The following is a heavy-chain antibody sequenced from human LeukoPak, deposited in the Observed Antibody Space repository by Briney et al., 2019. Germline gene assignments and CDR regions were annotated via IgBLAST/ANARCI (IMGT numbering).Heavy chain of an antibody. J-gene: IGHJ4*02. CDR2: IWYDGSNK. V-gene: IGHV3-33*01. CDR3: AREAFVTVARGGIHHLNHFDY. D-gene: IGHD3-10*01. CDR1: GFTFSSYG. Sequence: PGGSLRLSCAASGFTFSSYGMEWVRQAPGKGLEWVAVIWYDGSNKNYADSVKGRFTISRDNSKNTLYLQMNSLRAEDTAVYYCAREAFVTVARGGIHHLNHFDYWGQGTLVTVSS.